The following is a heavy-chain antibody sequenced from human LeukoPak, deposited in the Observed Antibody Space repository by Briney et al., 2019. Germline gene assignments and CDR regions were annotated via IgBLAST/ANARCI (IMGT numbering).Heavy chain of an antibody. D-gene: IGHD3-10*01. V-gene: IGHV4-59*12. CDR2: IYYSGST. Sequence: PSETLSLTCTVSGGSISSYYWSWIRQPPGKGLEWIGYIYYSGSTNYNPSFKSRVTISVDTSKNQFSLKLSSVTAADTAVYYCARGNLRPPKRDGSGSYYKPYFDYWGLGTLVTVSS. CDR1: GGSISSYY. CDR3: ARGNLRPPKRDGSGSYYKPYFDY. J-gene: IGHJ4*02.